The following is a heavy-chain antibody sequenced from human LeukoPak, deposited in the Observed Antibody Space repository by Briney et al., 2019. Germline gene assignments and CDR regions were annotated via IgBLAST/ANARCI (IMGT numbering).Heavy chain of an antibody. J-gene: IGHJ6*03. CDR1: GFTFDDYT. CDR3: AKDSSSSPYYYYMDV. D-gene: IGHD6-6*01. Sequence: GGSLRLSCAASGFTFDDYTMHWVRQAPGKGLEWVSLISWDGGSTYYADSVKGRFTISRDNSKNSLYLQMNSLRTEDTALYYCAKDSSSSPYYYYMDVWGKGTTATVSS. CDR2: ISWDGGST. V-gene: IGHV3-43*01.